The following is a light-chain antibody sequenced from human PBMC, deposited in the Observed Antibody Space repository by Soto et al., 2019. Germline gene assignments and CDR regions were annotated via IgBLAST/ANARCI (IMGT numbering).Light chain of an antibody. CDR3: QQTYRTPLT. CDR2: AAS. V-gene: IGKV1-39*01. J-gene: IGKJ4*01. CDR1: QTISNW. Sequence: IQMTQSPSTLSASVGDRVTITCRASQTISNWLAWYQQKPGKAPKLLIYAASSLHSGVPSRFSGSGSGTDFTLTISSLQPEDFATYSCQQTYRTPLTFGGGTKVDIK.